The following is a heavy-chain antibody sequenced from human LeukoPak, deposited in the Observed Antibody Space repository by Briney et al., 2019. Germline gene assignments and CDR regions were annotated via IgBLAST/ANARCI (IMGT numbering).Heavy chain of an antibody. J-gene: IGHJ3*02. Sequence: GASVKVSCKASGYTFTSYGISWVRQAPGQGLEWMGWISAYNGNTNYAQKLQGRVTMTTDTSTSTAYMELRSLRSDDTAVYYCARPTTVTTISADAFDIWGQGTMVTVSS. CDR1: GYTFTSYG. D-gene: IGHD4-17*01. CDR3: ARPTTVTTISADAFDI. CDR2: ISAYNGNT. V-gene: IGHV1-18*01.